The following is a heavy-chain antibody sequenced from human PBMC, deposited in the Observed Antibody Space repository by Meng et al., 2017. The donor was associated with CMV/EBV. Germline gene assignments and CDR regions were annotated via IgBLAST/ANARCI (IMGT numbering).Heavy chain of an antibody. CDR2: ISYDGSNK. CDR3: AREAPRAVPAATVCWFDP. CDR1: GFTFSSYA. Sequence: GESLKISCAASGFTFSSYAMHWVRQAPGKGLEWVAVISYDGSNKYYADSVKGRFTISRDNSKNTLYLQMNSLRSEDTAVYYCAREAPRAVPAATVCWFDPWGQGTLVTVSS. J-gene: IGHJ5*02. V-gene: IGHV3-30*04. D-gene: IGHD2-2*01.